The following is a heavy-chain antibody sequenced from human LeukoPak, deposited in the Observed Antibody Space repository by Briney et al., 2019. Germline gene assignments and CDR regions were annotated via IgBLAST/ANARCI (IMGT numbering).Heavy chain of an antibody. CDR1: GFTFNTYA. J-gene: IGHJ4*02. D-gene: IGHD3-10*01. Sequence: GGSLRLSCAASGFTFNTYAMSWVRRAPGKGLERISVTSGSGGTTYYADSVKGRFTISRDNSKNTVYLQMNSLRAEDTAVYYCAKDRLAWSSGFDYWGQGTLVTVSS. CDR3: AKDRLAWSSGFDY. CDR2: TSGSGGTT. V-gene: IGHV3-23*01.